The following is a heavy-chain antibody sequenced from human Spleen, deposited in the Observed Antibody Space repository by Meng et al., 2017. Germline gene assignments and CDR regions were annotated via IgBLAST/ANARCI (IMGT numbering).Heavy chain of an antibody. D-gene: IGHD2-2*01. J-gene: IGHJ4*02. V-gene: IGHV1-69*05. CDR2: IIPIFGTA. CDR3: ARKAGNCISTTCYSLDY. CDR1: GGTFTSSA. Sequence: SVKVSCKASGGTFTSSAISWVRQAPGQGLEWMGGIIPIFGTANYAQKFQGRVTITTDESTSTVYMELTRLTSEDTAVYFCARKAGNCISTTCYSLDYWGQGTLVTVSS.